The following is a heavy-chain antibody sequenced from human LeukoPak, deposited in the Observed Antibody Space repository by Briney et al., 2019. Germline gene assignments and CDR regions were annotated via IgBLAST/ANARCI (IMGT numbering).Heavy chain of an antibody. Sequence: GASVKVSCKASGGTFSSYAISWVRQAPGQGLEWMGRIIPIFGTANYAQKFQGRVPITTDESTSTAYMELSSLRSEDTAVYYCARGPYGSGSFRFDPWGQGTLVTVSS. V-gene: IGHV1-69*05. J-gene: IGHJ5*02. CDR3: ARGPYGSGSFRFDP. CDR1: GGTFSSYA. CDR2: IIPIFGTA. D-gene: IGHD3-10*01.